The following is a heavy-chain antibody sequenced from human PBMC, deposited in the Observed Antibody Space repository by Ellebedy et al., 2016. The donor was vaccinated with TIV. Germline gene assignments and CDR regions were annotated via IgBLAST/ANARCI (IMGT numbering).Heavy chain of an antibody. D-gene: IGHD5/OR15-5a*01. CDR3: AREFLHSVPYWFDP. CDR2: INPNSGVP. V-gene: IGHV1-2*02. Sequence: AASVKVSCKASGFTFAGYYIHWVRQAPGQGLEWMGWINPNSGVPHYAQKFHGRVTMTRETSISTASMELSRMTCDDTAVHYCAREFLHSVPYWFDPWGQGTLVTVSS. CDR1: GFTFAGYY. J-gene: IGHJ5*02.